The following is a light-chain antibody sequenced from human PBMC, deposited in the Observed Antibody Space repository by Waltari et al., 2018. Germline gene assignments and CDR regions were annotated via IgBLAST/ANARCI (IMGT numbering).Light chain of an antibody. J-gene: IGLJ1*01. CDR2: EVS. V-gene: IGLV2-23*02. CDR1: SRYVGSYNL. Sequence: QSALTQPASVSGSPGQSITISCTGTSRYVGSYNLVSWYRQHPGKAPKLLIYEVSKRPSGVSNRFSGSKSGNAASLTISGLQAEDEADYYCCSYAGSSTPYVFGTGTKVTVL. CDR3: CSYAGSSTPYV.